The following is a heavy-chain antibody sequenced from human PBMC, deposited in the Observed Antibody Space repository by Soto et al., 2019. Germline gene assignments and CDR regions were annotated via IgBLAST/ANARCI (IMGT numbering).Heavy chain of an antibody. CDR2: ISGSGGST. CDR3: AKGLLRFLEWLEGPLDY. V-gene: IGHV3-23*01. J-gene: IGHJ4*02. Sequence: LRLSCAASGFTFSSYAMSWVRQAPGKGLEWVSAISGSGGSTYYADSVKGRFTISRDNSKNTLYLQMNSLRAEDTAVYYCAKGLLRFLEWLEGPLDYWGQGTLVTVSS. CDR1: GFTFSSYA. D-gene: IGHD3-3*01.